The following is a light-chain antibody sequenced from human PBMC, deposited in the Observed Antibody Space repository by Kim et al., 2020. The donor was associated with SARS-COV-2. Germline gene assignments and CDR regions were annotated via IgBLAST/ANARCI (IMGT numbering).Light chain of an antibody. CDR3: QQYGNSLQT. J-gene: IGKJ1*01. V-gene: IGKV3-20*01. CDR1: QSVPNNF. Sequence: EIVLTQSPDTLSLSPGERATLSCRATQSVPNNFLAWYQQKPGQAPRLLIYGASSRATGIQDRFSGSGSGTDFTLTISRLEPEDFAVYYSQQYGNSLQTFGQGTKVDIK. CDR2: GAS.